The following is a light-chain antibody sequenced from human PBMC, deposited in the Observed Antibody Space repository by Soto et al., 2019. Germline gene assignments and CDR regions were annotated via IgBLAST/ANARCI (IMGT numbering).Light chain of an antibody. Sequence: DIQMTQSPSSLSASVGDRVTITCQASQDISNYLNWYQQKLGKAPKLLIYDASNLETGVPSRFSGSGSGTDFTFTITSLQPEDFASYYCQQSFSTPRTFGQGTKLDIK. V-gene: IGKV1-33*01. J-gene: IGKJ2*01. CDR2: DAS. CDR1: QDISNY. CDR3: QQSFSTPRT.